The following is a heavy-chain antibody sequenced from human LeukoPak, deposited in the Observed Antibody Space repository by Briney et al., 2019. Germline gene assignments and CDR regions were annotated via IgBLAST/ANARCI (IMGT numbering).Heavy chain of an antibody. V-gene: IGHV4-61*02. CDR2: IYTSGST. CDR1: GGSISSGSYY. CDR3: ARGSYYDSSGVGY. J-gene: IGHJ4*02. D-gene: IGHD3-22*01. Sequence: SQTLSLTCTVSGGSISSGSYYWSWIRQPAGKGLEWIGRIYTSGSTNYNPSLKSRVTISVDTSKNQFSLKLSSVTAADTAVYYCARGSYYDSSGVGYWGQGTLVTVSS.